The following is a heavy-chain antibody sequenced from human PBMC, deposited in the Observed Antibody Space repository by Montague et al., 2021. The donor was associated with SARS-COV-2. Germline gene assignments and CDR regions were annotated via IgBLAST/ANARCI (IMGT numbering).Heavy chain of an antibody. CDR1: GGSISSYY. V-gene: IGHV4-59*01. D-gene: IGHD4-17*01. Sequence: SETLSLTCTVSGGSISSYYWSWIRQPPGKGLEWIGYIYYSGSTNYNPSLKSRVTISVDTSKNQFSLKLSSVTAADTAVYYCARYTRQIRLIVFDYGTDVWGQGTTVTVSS. CDR3: ARYTRQIRLIVFDYGTDV. J-gene: IGHJ6*02. CDR2: IYYSGST.